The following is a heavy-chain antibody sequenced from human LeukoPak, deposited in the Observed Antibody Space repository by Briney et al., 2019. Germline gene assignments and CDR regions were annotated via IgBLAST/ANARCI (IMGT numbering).Heavy chain of an antibody. CDR1: GYTFTGYY. J-gene: IGHJ4*02. D-gene: IGHD4-17*01. V-gene: IGHV1-2*02. CDR3: ARGTGSTTTVTTIGFDY. Sequence: AASVKVSCKASGYTFTGYYMHWVRQAPGQGLEWMGWINPNSGGTNYAQKFQGRVTMTRDTSISTAYMELSRLRSDDTAVYYCARGTGSTTTVTTIGFDYWGQGTLVTVSS. CDR2: INPNSGGT.